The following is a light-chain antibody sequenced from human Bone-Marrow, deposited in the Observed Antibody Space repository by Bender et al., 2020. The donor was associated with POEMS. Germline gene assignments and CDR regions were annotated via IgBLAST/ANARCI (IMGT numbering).Light chain of an antibody. Sequence: QSVLTPPPSVSGAPGQRVTISCTGSSSNTGSGFDINWYQHLPGTAPKILIYGYNNRPSGVPARFSGSKSGTSASLAITGLQAEDEGDYYCQSYDNSLGGWVFGGGTKLTVL. V-gene: IGLV1-40*01. J-gene: IGLJ3*02. CDR2: GYN. CDR1: SSNTGSGFD. CDR3: QSYDNSLGGWV.